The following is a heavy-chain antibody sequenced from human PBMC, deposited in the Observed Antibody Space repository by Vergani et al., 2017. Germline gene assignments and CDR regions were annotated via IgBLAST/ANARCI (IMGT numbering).Heavy chain of an antibody. CDR3: ARGYNSDWIWSWFDP. J-gene: IGHJ5*02. V-gene: IGHV3-23*01. D-gene: IGHD6-19*01. CDR2: ISSGGGDI. CDR1: GFTFDTYT. Sequence: EVQLLESGGGLVQPGGSRRLSCAGAGFTFDTYTMAYVRQAPGKGLEWVATISSGGGDIFYADSVQGRFTISRDNSKNTLYLDMNSLRAEDTAVYYCARGYNSDWIWSWFDPWGQGTLVTVSA.